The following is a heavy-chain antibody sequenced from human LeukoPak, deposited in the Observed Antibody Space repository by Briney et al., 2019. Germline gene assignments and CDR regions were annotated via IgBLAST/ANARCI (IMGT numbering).Heavy chain of an antibody. CDR1: GFTLSGSA. J-gene: IGHJ1*01. CDR2: IRSKAKSHAT. CDR3: TRADDYDDYERHFQD. Sequence: PGGSLKLSCAASGFTLSGSAMHWVRQASGRGLEWVGRIRSKAKSHATAYVASVKGRFSVSRDDSKNTAYLQMNSLKTGDTGVYYCTRADDYDDYERHFQDWGQGTLVTVSS. V-gene: IGHV3-73*01. D-gene: IGHD4-17*01.